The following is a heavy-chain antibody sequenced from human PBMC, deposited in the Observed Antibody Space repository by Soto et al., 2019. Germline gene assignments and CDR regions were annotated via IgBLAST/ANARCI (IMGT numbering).Heavy chain of an antibody. V-gene: IGHV3-30*18. D-gene: IGHD6-6*01. CDR3: AKDVPGY. Sequence: QVQLVESGGGVVQPGRSLRLSCAASGFTFSSYGMHWVRQAPGKGLEWVAGISYDGSNKYYADSVKGRFTISRDNSKNTLYLQMNSLRAEDTAVYYCAKDVPGYWGQGTLVTVSS. CDR2: ISYDGSNK. J-gene: IGHJ4*02. CDR1: GFTFSSYG.